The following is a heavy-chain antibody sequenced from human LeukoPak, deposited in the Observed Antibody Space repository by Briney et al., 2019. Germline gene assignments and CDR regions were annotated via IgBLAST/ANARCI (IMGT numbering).Heavy chain of an antibody. J-gene: IGHJ4*02. CDR3: ARVAYDFWSGYYQNYFDY. Sequence: GGSLRLSCAASGFTFSSYGMHWVRQAPGKGLEWVAVIWYDGSNKYYADSVKGRFTISRDNSKNTLYLQMNSLRAEDTAVYYCARVAYDFWSGYYQNYFDYWGQGTLVTVSS. D-gene: IGHD3-3*01. CDR2: IWYDGSNK. CDR1: GFTFSSYG. V-gene: IGHV3-33*01.